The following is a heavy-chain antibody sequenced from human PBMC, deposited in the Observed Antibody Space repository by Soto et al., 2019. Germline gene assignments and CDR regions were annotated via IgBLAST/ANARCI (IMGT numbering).Heavy chain of an antibody. D-gene: IGHD5-12*01. J-gene: IGHJ4*02. CDR1: GFTVSSNY. CDR3: AVGCGYDYATFDY. Sequence: EVQLVESGGGLIQPGGSLRLSCAASGFTVSSNYMSWVRQAPGKGLEWVSVIYSGGSTYYADSVKGRFTISRDNSKNTLDLQLNSLRAEDTAVYYCAVGCGYDYATFDYWGQGTLVSVSS. V-gene: IGHV3-53*01. CDR2: IYSGGST.